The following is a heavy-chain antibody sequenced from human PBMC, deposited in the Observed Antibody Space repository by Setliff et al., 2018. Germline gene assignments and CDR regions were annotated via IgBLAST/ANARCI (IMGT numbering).Heavy chain of an antibody. D-gene: IGHD3-22*01. V-gene: IGHV1-18*01. J-gene: IGHJ4*02. CDR1: GYNFITFG. CDR3: TRGPGPRVVVAMPFDR. CDR2: ISPYNENT. Sequence: AASVKVSCKTSGYNFITFGISWVRQAPGQGLEWMGWISPYNENTNYAQKFQGRVTVTTDTSTRTAYMELTSLRSDDTAVYYCTRGPGPRVVVAMPFDRWGQGTLVTVSS.